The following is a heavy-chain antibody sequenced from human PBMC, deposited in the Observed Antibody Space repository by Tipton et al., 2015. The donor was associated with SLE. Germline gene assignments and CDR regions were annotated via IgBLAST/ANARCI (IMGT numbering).Heavy chain of an antibody. D-gene: IGHD3-22*01. CDR2: IYSSGST. Sequence: TLSLTCTVSGGSISSYYWNWMRQPAGKGLEWIGRIYSSGSTNYHPSLKSRVTMSVDTSKNHFSLKLNSVTAADTAVYYCARDLIKAPLYGSDVWGHGTMVTVSS. CDR1: GGSISSYY. J-gene: IGHJ3*01. V-gene: IGHV4-4*07. CDR3: ARDLIKAPLYGSDV.